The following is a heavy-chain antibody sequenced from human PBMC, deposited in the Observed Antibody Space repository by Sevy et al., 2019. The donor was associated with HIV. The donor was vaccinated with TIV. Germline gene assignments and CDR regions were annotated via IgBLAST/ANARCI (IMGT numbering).Heavy chain of an antibody. CDR3: ITGRSLFQH. V-gene: IGHV3-15*01. CDR2: VKSKTDGGTT. CDR1: GFTFSNVW. D-gene: IGHD1-26*01. Sequence: GGSLRLSCAASGFTFSNVWMSWVRQAPGKGLEWVAHVKSKTDGGTTDYAAPVRGRFTISRHDSKKTLYLQMNSLKTEDTAVHYHITGRSLFQHWGQGTLVADSS. J-gene: IGHJ1*01.